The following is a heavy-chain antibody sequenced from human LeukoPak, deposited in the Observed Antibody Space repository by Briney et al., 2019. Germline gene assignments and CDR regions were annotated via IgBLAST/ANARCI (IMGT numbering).Heavy chain of an antibody. D-gene: IGHD2-15*01. V-gene: IGHV3-74*01. CDR1: GFTFSSYW. Sequence: GGSLRLSCVASGFTFSSYWMHWVRQAPGKGLVWVSHIDSDGSSTSYADSVKGRFTISRDNAKNTLYLQMNSLRAEDTAVYYCARDRDCSGGSCYSGLPHPVENWFDSWGQGTLVTVSS. CDR2: IDSDGSST. J-gene: IGHJ5*01. CDR3: ARDRDCSGGSCYSGLPHPVENWFDS.